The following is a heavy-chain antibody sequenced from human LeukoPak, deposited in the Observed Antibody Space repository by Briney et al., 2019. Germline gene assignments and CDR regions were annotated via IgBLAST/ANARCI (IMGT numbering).Heavy chain of an antibody. V-gene: IGHV1-24*01. CDR3: ARDGCISSSCSGGGNWFDP. D-gene: IGHD2-2*01. J-gene: IGHJ5*02. CDR2: FDPEDGET. Sequence: ASVKVSCKVSGYTLTELSMHWVRQAPGKGLEWMGGFDPEDGETIYAQKFQGRVTMTRDTSTNTVYMQLSSLRSDDTAVYYCARDGCISSSCSGGGNWFDPWGQGTQVTVSS. CDR1: GYTLTELS.